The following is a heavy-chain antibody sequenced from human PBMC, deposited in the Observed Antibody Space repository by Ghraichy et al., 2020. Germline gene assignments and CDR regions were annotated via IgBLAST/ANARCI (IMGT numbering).Heavy chain of an antibody. J-gene: IGHJ4*02. CDR1: GFTFSSYW. V-gene: IGHV3-7*04. CDR2: INQDGSEK. CDR3: ARARILVYAIPGFDY. Sequence: GGSLRLSCAASGFTFSSYWMTWVRQAPGKGLEWVANINQDGSEKYYVDSVKGRFTISWDNTKNSLYLQMSSLRAEDTAVHYCARARILVYAIPGFDYWGQGTLVTVSS. D-gene: IGHD2-8*01.